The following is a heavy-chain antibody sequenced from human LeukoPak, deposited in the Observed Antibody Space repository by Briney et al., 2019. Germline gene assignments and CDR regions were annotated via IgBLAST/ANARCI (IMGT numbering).Heavy chain of an antibody. D-gene: IGHD3-16*01. CDR3: ARGGDY. CDR2: ISGGSSTI. J-gene: IGHJ4*02. V-gene: IGHV3-11*04. CDR1: GFTFSDYY. Sequence: GGSLRLSCAASGFTFSDYYMTWIRQAPGKGLEWISYISGGSSTIYFADSMRGRFTISRDNAENSLFLQMTGLKDEDTAVYYCARGGDYWGQGTLVTVSS.